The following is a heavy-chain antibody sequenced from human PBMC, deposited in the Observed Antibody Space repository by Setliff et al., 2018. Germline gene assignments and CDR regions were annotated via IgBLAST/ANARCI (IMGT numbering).Heavy chain of an antibody. J-gene: IGHJ3*02. D-gene: IGHD3-10*01. CDR2: ISSSGNSI. CDR3: ARDLMYYYGSGSYYGPYGAFDI. CDR1: GFTLSDYH. Sequence: GGSLRLSCAASGFTLSDYHMTWIRQAPGKGLEWISYISSSGNSIYYADSMKGRFTISRDNAKKSLYLQMNSLIAEDTAVYYCARDLMYYYGSGSYYGPYGAFDIWGQGTMVTVSS. V-gene: IGHV3-11*01.